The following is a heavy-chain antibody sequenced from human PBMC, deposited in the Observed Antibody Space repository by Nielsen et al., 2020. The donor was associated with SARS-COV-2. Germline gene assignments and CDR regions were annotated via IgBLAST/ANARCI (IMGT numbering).Heavy chain of an antibody. J-gene: IGHJ4*02. CDR2: IKQDGNEK. V-gene: IGHV3-7*02. CDR1: GFTFSGYW. Sequence: GESLKISCAVSGFTFSGYWMSWVRQAPGKGLEWVASIKQDGNEKNYVDSVKGRFTISRDNAKNSLYLQINSLRAEDTAVYFCANSRAFYDSSGYLFDYWGQGSLVTVSS. D-gene: IGHD3-22*01. CDR3: ANSRAFYDSSGYLFDY.